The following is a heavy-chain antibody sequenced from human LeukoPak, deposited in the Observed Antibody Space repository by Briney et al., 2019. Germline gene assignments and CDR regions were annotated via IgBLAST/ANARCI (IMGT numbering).Heavy chain of an antibody. D-gene: IGHD5-12*01. CDR1: GGSISGYH. V-gene: IGHV4-34*01. CDR3: ARARGTVAIDY. CDR2: INHSGST. Sequence: PSETLSLTCTVTGGSISGYHWNWIRLSPGKGLEWIGEINHSGSTNYNPSLKSRVTISADTSKNQFSLKMRSVTAADTAVYYCARARGTVAIDYWGQGTLVTVSS. J-gene: IGHJ4*02.